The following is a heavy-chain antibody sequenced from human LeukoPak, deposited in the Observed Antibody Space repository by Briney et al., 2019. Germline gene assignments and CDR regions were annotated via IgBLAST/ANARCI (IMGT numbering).Heavy chain of an antibody. V-gene: IGHV3-53*01. Sequence: GGSLRLSCAASGFTVSSNYMSWVRQAPGKGLEWVSVIYTDGNTYYPGSVKGRFTISRENAKNSLYLQMNSLRAGDTAVYYCAREGAVAGTLGLDYWGQGTLVTVSS. J-gene: IGHJ4*02. CDR2: IYTDGNT. D-gene: IGHD6-19*01. CDR3: AREGAVAGTLGLDY. CDR1: GFTVSSNY.